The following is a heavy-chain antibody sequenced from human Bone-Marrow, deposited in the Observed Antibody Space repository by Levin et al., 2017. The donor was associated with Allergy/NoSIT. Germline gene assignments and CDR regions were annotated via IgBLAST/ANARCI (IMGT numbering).Heavy chain of an antibody. CDR1: GFTFSDYA. Sequence: SCVASGFTFSDYAMTWVRHTPGNSLEWVSSISGRGGNSYYADAVKGRFTISRHNSDNTVYLQMDSLRAEDTAVYFCAKAGDALVPLMAYFDFWGQGTLVTVSS. D-gene: IGHD3-9*01. J-gene: IGHJ4*02. CDR3: AKAGDALVPLMAYFDF. V-gene: IGHV3-23*01. CDR2: ISGRGGNS.